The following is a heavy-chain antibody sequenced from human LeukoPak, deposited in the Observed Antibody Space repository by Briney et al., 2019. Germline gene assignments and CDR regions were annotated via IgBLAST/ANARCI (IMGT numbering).Heavy chain of an antibody. Sequence: GGSLRLSCAASGFTFSSYDMHWVRQAPGKGLEWVAVIWYDGSNKYYADSVKGRFTISRDNSKNTLYLQMNSLRAEDTAVYYCARDCSSTSCYKTYGMDVWGQGTTVTVS. V-gene: IGHV3-33*01. J-gene: IGHJ6*02. CDR3: ARDCSSTSCYKTYGMDV. CDR1: GFTFSSYD. D-gene: IGHD2-2*01. CDR2: IWYDGSNK.